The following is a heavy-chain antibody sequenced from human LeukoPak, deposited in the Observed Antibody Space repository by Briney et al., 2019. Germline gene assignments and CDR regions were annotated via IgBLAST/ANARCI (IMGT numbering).Heavy chain of an antibody. V-gene: IGHV3-23*01. J-gene: IGHJ4*02. D-gene: IGHD2-8*02. CDR3: ATYRQVLLPFES. CDR1: GFTFSTFA. Sequence: GGSLRLSCAASGFTFSTFAMIWVRQPPGKGLEWVSSIFPSGGEIHYADSVRGRFTTSRDNSKSTLSLQMNSLRAEDTAIYYCATYRQVLLPFESWGQGTLVTVSS. CDR2: IFPSGGEI.